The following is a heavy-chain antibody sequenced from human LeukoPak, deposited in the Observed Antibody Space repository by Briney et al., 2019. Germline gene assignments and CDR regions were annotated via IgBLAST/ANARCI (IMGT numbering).Heavy chain of an antibody. D-gene: IGHD3-22*01. CDR2: IYYSGST. J-gene: IGHJ4*02. V-gene: IGHV4-31*03. Sequence: SETLSLTCTVSGGSISSGGYYWSWIRQHPGKGLEWIGYIYYSGSTYYNPSLKSRVTISVDTSKNQFSLKLSSVTAADTAVYYCARATMNPSDFSYWGRGTLVTVSS. CDR3: ARATMNPSDFSY. CDR1: GGSISSGGYY.